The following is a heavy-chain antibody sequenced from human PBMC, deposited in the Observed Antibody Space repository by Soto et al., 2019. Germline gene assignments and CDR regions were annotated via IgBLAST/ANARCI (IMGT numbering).Heavy chain of an antibody. Sequence: GGSLRLSCAASGFTFSGSAMHWVRQASGKGLEWVGRIRSKANSYATAYAASVKGRFTISRDDSKNTAYLQMNSLKTEDTAVYYCTSLERGYCSSTSCPFYYYYYMDVWGKGTTVTVSS. D-gene: IGHD2-2*01. CDR3: TSLERGYCSSTSCPFYYYYYMDV. CDR1: GFTFSGSA. V-gene: IGHV3-73*01. J-gene: IGHJ6*03. CDR2: IRSKANSYAT.